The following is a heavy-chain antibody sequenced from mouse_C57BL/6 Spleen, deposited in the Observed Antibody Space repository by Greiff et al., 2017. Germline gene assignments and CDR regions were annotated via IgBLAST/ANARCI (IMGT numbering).Heavy chain of an antibody. CDR3: AKYGSSHKGFAY. D-gene: IGHD1-1*01. CDR1: GFSLTSYG. V-gene: IGHV2-5*01. J-gene: IGHJ3*01. Sequence: QVQLQQSGPGLVQPSQSLSITCTVSGFSLTSYGVHWVRQSPGKGLEWLGVIWRGGSTDYNAAFMSRLSITEDNSKSQVFFKMNSLQADDTAIYYCAKYGSSHKGFAYWGQGTLVTVSA. CDR2: IWRGGST.